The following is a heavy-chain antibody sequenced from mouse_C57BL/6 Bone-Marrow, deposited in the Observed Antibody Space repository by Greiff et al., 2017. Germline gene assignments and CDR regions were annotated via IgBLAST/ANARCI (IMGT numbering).Heavy chain of an antibody. V-gene: IGHV1-81*01. CDR1: GYTFTSYG. Sequence: QVQLQQSGAELARPGASVKLSCKASGYTFTSYGISWVKQRTGQGLEWIGEIYPRSGNTYYNEKFKGKATLTADKSSSTAYMELRSLTSDDSAVYFCARITTVVEGYWDQGTTRTVSS. J-gene: IGHJ2*01. CDR2: IYPRSGNT. D-gene: IGHD1-1*01. CDR3: ARITTVVEGY.